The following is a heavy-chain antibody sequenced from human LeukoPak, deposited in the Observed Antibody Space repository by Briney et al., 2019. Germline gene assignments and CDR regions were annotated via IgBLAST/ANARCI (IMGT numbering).Heavy chain of an antibody. CDR2: IYPGDSDT. V-gene: IGHV5-51*01. D-gene: IGHD1-26*01. J-gene: IGHJ3*02. CDR3: ARRSVEWELDDAFDI. Sequence: GESLKISCKGSGYSFTSYWIGWVRQMPGKGLEWMGIIYPGDSDTRYSPSFQGQVTISADKSISTAYLQWSSLKASDTAMYYCARRSVEWELDDAFDIWGQGTMVTVSS. CDR1: GYSFTSYW.